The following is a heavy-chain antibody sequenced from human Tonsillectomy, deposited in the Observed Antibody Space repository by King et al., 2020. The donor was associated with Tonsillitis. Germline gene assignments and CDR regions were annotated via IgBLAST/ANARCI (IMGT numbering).Heavy chain of an antibody. CDR1: GFSLSTSGMC. D-gene: IGHD1-26*01. CDR2: IDWDDDK. Sequence: HVTLKESGPALVKPTQTLTLTCTFSGFSLSTSGMCVSWIRQPPGKALEWLALIDWDDDKYYSTSLKTRLTLSKDTSKNQVVLTMTNMDPVETATYYCARIRWELLSDQAVDIWGQGTMVTVSS. V-gene: IGHV2-70*01. J-gene: IGHJ3*02. CDR3: ARIRWELLSDQAVDI.